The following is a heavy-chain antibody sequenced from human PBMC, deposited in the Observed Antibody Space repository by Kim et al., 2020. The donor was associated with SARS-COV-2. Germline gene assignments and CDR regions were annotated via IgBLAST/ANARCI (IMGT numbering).Heavy chain of an antibody. CDR3: ASDYDILTGYYRSTTPFVVGPFDP. CDR2: IIPIFGTA. CDR1: GGTFSSYA. Sequence: SVKVSCKASGGTFSSYAISWVRQAPGQGLEWMGGIIPIFGTANYAQKFQGRVTITADESTSTAYMELSSLRSEDTAVYYCASDYDILTGYYRSTTPFVVGPFDPWGQGTLVTVSS. V-gene: IGHV1-69*13. D-gene: IGHD3-9*01. J-gene: IGHJ5*02.